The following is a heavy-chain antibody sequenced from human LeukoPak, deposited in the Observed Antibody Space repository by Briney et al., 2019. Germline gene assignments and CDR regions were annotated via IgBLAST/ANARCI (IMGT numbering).Heavy chain of an antibody. CDR3: AKSHATWTYGFLEY. V-gene: IGHV3-30*18. D-gene: IGHD1-7*01. CDR2: ISYDKSHR. CDR1: GFTFSRYG. Sequence: PGGSLRLSCAASGFTFSRYGMYWVRQAPGKGLEWVALISYDKSHRYYADSVKGRFTISRDNSKNTMYLQMNSLRAEDTAVYYCAKSHATWTYGFLEYWGQGTLVTVSS. J-gene: IGHJ4*02.